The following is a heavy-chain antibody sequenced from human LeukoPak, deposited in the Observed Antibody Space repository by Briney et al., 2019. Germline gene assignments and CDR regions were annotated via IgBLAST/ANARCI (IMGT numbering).Heavy chain of an antibody. J-gene: IGHJ5*02. V-gene: IGHV4-34*01. D-gene: IGHD5-18*01. Sequence: SETLSLTCAVYGGSFSGYYWSWIRQPPGKGLEWIGEISHSGSTNYNPSLKSRVTISVDTSKNQFSLKLGSVTAADTAVYYCAKVAQRGYSYGNWFDPWGQGTLVTVSS. CDR3: AKVAQRGYSYGNWFDP. CDR2: ISHSGST. CDR1: GGSFSGYY.